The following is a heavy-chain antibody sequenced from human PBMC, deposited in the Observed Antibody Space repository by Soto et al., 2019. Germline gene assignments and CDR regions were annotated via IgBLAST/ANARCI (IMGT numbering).Heavy chain of an antibody. J-gene: IGHJ6*02. D-gene: IGHD2-15*01. Sequence: QITVKESGPTLVKPTQTLTLTCTFSGFSLSNSGVGVAWIRQPPGKALEWLALIYWDDDERYRPSLRSRLTMTKDTYKNQVVLTMTNVDPVDTATYFCTHKGGRGAGMDVWGQGTTVTVSS. CDR2: IYWDDDE. CDR3: THKGGRGAGMDV. V-gene: IGHV2-5*02. CDR1: GFSLSNSGVG.